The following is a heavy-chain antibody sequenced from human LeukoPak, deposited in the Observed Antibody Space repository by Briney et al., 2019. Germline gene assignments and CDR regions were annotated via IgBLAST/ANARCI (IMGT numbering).Heavy chain of an antibody. CDR2: INHSGST. J-gene: IGHJ4*02. CDR1: GGSFSGYY. CDR3: ARGLGGYRGNY. V-gene: IGHV4-34*01. Sequence: SETLSLTCAVYGGSFSGYYWSWIRQPPGKGLEWIGEINHSGSTNYNPSLKSRVTISVDTSKNQFSLKLSSVTAADTAVYYCARGLGGYRGNYWGQGTLVTVSS. D-gene: IGHD3-16*02.